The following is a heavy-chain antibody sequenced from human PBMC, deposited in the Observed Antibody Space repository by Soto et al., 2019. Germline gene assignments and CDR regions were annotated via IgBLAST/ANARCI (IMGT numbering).Heavy chain of an antibody. CDR2: ITGSAGVT. J-gene: IGHJ4*02. CDR1: GFSFGSCA. CDR3: AKEGTGYGDRRGYFGY. Sequence: GSLRLSCATSGFSFGSCAMSWVRQAPGKGLEWVSSITGSAGVTYSADSVKGRFTISRDISKNTRYLQMNSLRAEDTAVYYCAKEGTGYGDRRGYFGYWGQGTLVTVSS. V-gene: IGHV3-23*01. D-gene: IGHD4-17*01.